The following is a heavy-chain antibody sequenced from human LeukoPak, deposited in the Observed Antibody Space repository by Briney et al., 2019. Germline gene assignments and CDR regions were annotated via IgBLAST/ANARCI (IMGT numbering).Heavy chain of an antibody. CDR1: GFTVSDNY. CDR3: AKGPFYDTSGHPL. CDR2: ISNDGNTK. V-gene: IGHV3-30*18. D-gene: IGHD3-22*01. J-gene: IGHJ4*02. Sequence: GGSLRLSCAASGFTVSDNYMSWVRQAPGKGLEWAAVISNDGNTKYYADSVKGRFTISRDNSENTLFLHMNSLRPEDTAVYYCAKGPFYDTSGHPLWGQGTLVTVSS.